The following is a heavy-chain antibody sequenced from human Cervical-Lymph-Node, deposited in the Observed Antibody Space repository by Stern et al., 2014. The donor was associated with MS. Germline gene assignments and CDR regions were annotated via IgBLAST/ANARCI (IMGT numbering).Heavy chain of an antibody. J-gene: IGHJ4*02. CDR2: ITPVFGTT. CDR1: GDTFSSYA. V-gene: IGHV1-69*06. CDR3: ARGGGLVGYFDY. Sequence: VQLLESGAEVKKPGSSVKVSCKASGDTFSSYAINWVRQVPGQVLEWMGGITPVFGTTNYAQKFQGRVTITADKSTNTAYMELMTLRSEDTAVYYCARGGGLVGYFDYWGQGTLVSVSS. D-gene: IGHD1-26*01.